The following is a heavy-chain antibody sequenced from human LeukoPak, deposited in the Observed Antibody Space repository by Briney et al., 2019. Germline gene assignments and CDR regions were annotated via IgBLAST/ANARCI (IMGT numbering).Heavy chain of an antibody. J-gene: IGHJ6*02. Sequence: PGGSLRLSCAASGLTVSDNYMSWVRQAPGKGLEWVSTVYSGGLTYYADPVKGRFTISRDNSKNTLYLQMSSLRAEDTAVYYCVRDRWPGLGDFWGQGTTVTVSS. CDR3: VRDRWPGLGDF. CDR2: VYSGGLT. D-gene: IGHD6-19*01. V-gene: IGHV3-66*01. CDR1: GLTVSDNY.